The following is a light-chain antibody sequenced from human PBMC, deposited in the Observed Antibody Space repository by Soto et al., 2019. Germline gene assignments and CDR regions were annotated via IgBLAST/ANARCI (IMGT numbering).Light chain of an antibody. V-gene: IGKV1-39*01. Sequence: DIQMTQSPSSLSASVGDRVTITCRASQSISNYLNWYQQKPGKAPKLLMYAASSLQSGVPSRFSGSGSGTDFTLTISSLRPEDFATYYCQQSYSTPRTFGQGTKLESK. J-gene: IGKJ1*01. CDR3: QQSYSTPRT. CDR2: AAS. CDR1: QSISNY.